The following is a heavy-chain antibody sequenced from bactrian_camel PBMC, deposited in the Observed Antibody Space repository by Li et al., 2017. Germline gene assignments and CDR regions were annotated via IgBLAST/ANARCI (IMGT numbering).Heavy chain of an antibody. Sequence: VQLVESGGGLVRPGGSLRLSCAPSGFIFSGYWMYWVRQAPGKGPEWVATINNSGRTTYIADMLKGRFTISRDNDRNTVSLQMDRLNAEDTGVYYCATDINNFYGQGTQVTVS. CDR1: GFIFSGYW. V-gene: IGHV3S1*01. J-gene: IGHJ4*01. CDR2: INNSGRTT. D-gene: IGHD8*01.